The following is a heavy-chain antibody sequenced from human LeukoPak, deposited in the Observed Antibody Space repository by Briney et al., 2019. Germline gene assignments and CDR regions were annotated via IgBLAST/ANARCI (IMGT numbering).Heavy chain of an antibody. Sequence: GGSLRLSCATSGFTFSNYEMNWVRQAPGKGLEWVSYINSGGSTIYYADSVKGRFTISRDNAKNSLYLQMNSLRAEDTAVYYCARVEKYGSGSYYHIPDYRGQGTLVTVSS. CDR1: GFTFSNYE. J-gene: IGHJ4*02. D-gene: IGHD3-10*01. CDR2: INSGGSTI. V-gene: IGHV3-48*03. CDR3: ARVEKYGSGSYYHIPDY.